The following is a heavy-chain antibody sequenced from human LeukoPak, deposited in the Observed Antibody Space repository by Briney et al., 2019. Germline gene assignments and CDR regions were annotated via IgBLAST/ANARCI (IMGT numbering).Heavy chain of an antibody. J-gene: IGHJ6*02. CDR2: IYYSGST. Sequence: SETLSLTCTVSGGSISSYYWSWIRQPPGKGLEWIGYIYYSGSTNYNPSLKSRVTISVDTSKNQFSLKLSSVTAADTAVYYCARKVGDTAMVIGLYGMDVWGQGTTVTVSS. CDR1: GGSISSYY. D-gene: IGHD5-18*01. CDR3: ARKVGDTAMVIGLYGMDV. V-gene: IGHV4-59*01.